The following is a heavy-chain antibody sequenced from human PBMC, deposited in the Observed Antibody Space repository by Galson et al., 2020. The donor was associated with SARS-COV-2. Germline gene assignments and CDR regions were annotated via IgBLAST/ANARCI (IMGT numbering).Heavy chain of an antibody. V-gene: IGHV3-9*03. CDR2: IRWNSGSI. CDR1: GFTFDDYA. D-gene: IGHD2-15*01. CDR3: AKDGCSGGSCGFDP. J-gene: IGHJ5*02. Sequence: SLKISCAASGFTFDDYAMHWVRQAPGKGLAWVSTIRWNSGSIGYADSVKGRFTISRDNAKNSLYLQMNSLRVEDMALYYCAKDGCSGGSCGFDPWGQGTLVTVSS.